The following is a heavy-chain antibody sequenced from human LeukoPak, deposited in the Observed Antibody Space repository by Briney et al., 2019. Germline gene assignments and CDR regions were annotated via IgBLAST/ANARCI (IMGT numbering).Heavy chain of an antibody. V-gene: IGHV3-23*01. Sequence: QTGGSLRLSCAASGFTFSSYGMSWVRQAPGKGLEWVSAISGSGGSTYYADSVKGRFTISRDNSKNTLYLQMNSLRAEDTAVYYCAKDRGCSGGSCYFLPSGAFDIWGQGTMVTVSS. CDR2: ISGSGGST. CDR3: AKDRGCSGGSCYFLPSGAFDI. J-gene: IGHJ3*02. D-gene: IGHD2-15*01. CDR1: GFTFSSYG.